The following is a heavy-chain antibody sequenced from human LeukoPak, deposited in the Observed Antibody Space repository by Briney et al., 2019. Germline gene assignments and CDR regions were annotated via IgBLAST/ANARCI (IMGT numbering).Heavy chain of an antibody. V-gene: IGHV3-9*01. Sequence: GGSLRLSCAASGFTFDDYAMHWVRQAPGKGLEWVSGISWNSGSIGYADSVKGRFTISRDNAKNSLYLQMNSLRDEDTAVYYCASSGSYRFDYWGQGTLVTVSS. CDR3: ASSGSYRFDY. J-gene: IGHJ4*02. CDR1: GFTFDDYA. D-gene: IGHD1-26*01. CDR2: ISWNSGSI.